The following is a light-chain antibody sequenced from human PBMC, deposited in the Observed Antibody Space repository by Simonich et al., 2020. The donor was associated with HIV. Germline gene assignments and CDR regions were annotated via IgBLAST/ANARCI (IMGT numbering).Light chain of an antibody. Sequence: QSALTQPRSVSGSPGQSVTISCTGTSNDVGGYNYVSCYQQHPGKAPKLIIYEVSNRPSGVPELFSGSKAGNTASLTISGLQAEDEADYYCCSYAGSYTWVFGGGTKLTVL. CDR2: EVS. J-gene: IGLJ2*01. CDR1: SNDVGGYNY. V-gene: IGLV2-11*01. CDR3: CSYAGSYTWV.